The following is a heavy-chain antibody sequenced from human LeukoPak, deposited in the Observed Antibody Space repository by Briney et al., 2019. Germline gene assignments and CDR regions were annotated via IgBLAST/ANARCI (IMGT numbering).Heavy chain of an antibody. Sequence: SETLSLTCAVYGGSFSGYYWSWIRQPPGKGLEWIGEINHSGSTNYNPSLKSRVTISVDTSKNQFSLKLSSVTAADTAVYYCARGTVTLDYWGQGTLVTVSS. CDR1: GGSFSGYY. J-gene: IGHJ4*02. D-gene: IGHD4-11*01. CDR2: INHSGST. V-gene: IGHV4-34*01. CDR3: ARGTVTLDY.